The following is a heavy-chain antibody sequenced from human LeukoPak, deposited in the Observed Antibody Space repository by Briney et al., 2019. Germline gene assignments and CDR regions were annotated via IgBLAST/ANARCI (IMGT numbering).Heavy chain of an antibody. J-gene: IGHJ4*02. CDR3: ATDMRRYCSSTGCYAFDY. D-gene: IGHD2-2*01. CDR2: FDPEDGET. V-gene: IGHV1-24*01. CDR1: GYTLTELS. Sequence: ASVKVSCKVSGYTLTELSMHWVRQAPGKGPEWMGGFDPEDGETIYAQKFQGRVTMTEDTSTDTAYMELSSLRSEDTAVYYCATDMRRYCSSTGCYAFDYWGQGTLVTVSS.